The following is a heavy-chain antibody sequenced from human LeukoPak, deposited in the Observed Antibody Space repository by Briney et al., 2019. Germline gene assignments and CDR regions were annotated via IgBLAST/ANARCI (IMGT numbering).Heavy chain of an antibody. V-gene: IGHV1-2*04. J-gene: IGHJ4*02. CDR3: AKRPGDY. D-gene: IGHD1-1*01. CDR1: GYTFTGYY. CDR2: INPDSGGT. Sequence: ASVKVPCKASGYTFTGYYIHWVRQAPGQGLEWMGWINPDSGGTNYAQKFQGWVTMTRDTSISTAYMELSRLRSEDTAVYYCAKRPGDYWGQGTLVTVSS.